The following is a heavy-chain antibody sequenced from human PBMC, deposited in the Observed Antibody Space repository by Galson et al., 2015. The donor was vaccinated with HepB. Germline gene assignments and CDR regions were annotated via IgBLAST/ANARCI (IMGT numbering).Heavy chain of an antibody. CDR3: ARFASERWFGELFGKDAFDI. J-gene: IGHJ3*02. D-gene: IGHD3-10*01. CDR1: GFTFSSYS. Sequence: SLRLSCAASGFTFSSYSMNWVRQAPGKGLEWVSSISSSSSYIYYADSVKGRFTISRDNAKNSLYLQMNSLRAEDTAVYYCARFASERWFGELFGKDAFDIWGQGTMVTVSS. V-gene: IGHV3-21*01. CDR2: ISSSSSYI.